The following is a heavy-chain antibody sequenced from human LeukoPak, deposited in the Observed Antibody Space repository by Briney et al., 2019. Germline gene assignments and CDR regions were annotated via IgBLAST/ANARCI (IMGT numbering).Heavy chain of an antibody. V-gene: IGHV3-11*04. J-gene: IGHJ5*02. CDR2: ISNSGDTI. D-gene: IGHD1-14*01. Sequence: GGSLRLSCAASRLTFGDFSDYYMSWIRQTPGKGLEWLSYISNSGDTIYYADSVKGRFTISRDNAKKSLFLQMDGLRVEDTAVYYCVITAGRAGATDHWGQGALVTVPS. CDR3: VITAGRAGATDH. CDR1: RLTFGDFSDYY.